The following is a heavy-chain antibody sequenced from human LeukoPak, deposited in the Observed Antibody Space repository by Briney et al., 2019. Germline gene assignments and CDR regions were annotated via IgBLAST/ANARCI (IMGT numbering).Heavy chain of an antibody. CDR3: ARAHSSLRLYHFDY. CDR1: GYTFTDQW. J-gene: IGHJ4*02. V-gene: IGHV1-2*02. Sequence: ASVKVSCKASGYTFTDQWIHWVRQAPGQGLEWVGWINPNSGGTNYAETFEGRIAMTTDTSINTAYMEMSRLTSDDTAVYHCARAHSSLRLYHFDYWGRGTLVAVSS. CDR2: INPNSGGT. D-gene: IGHD6-13*01.